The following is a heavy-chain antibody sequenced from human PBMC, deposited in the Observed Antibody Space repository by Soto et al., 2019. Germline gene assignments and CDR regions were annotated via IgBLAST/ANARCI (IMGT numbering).Heavy chain of an antibody. J-gene: IGHJ6*01. CDR2: IDPSDSYT. D-gene: IGHD6-6*01. V-gene: IGHV5-10-1*01. Sequence: GESLTSSCKGSGYSFTSYGIIWVLQMPGKGLEWMGRIDPSDSYTNYSPSFQGHVTISADKSISTAYLQWSSLKASDTAMYYCARPVYIAARQRLGMDVWGQGTTVTVSS. CDR3: ARPVYIAARQRLGMDV. CDR1: GYSFTSYG.